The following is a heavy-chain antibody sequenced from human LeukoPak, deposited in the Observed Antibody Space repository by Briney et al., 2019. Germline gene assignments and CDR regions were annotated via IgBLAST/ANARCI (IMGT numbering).Heavy chain of an antibody. V-gene: IGHV3-15*01. CDR3: TIAARPGYYYYGMDV. Sequence: PGGSLRLSCAASGFTFSNAWMSWVRQAPGKGLEWVGRIKSKTDGGTTDYAAPVKGRFTISRDDSKNTLYLQMNSLKTEDTAVYYCTIAARPGYYYYGMDVWGQGTTVTVSS. D-gene: IGHD6-6*01. J-gene: IGHJ6*02. CDR1: GFTFSNAW. CDR2: IKSKTDGGTT.